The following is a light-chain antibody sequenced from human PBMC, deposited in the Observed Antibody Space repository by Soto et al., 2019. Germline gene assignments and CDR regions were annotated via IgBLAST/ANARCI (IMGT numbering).Light chain of an antibody. V-gene: IGKV3-20*01. J-gene: IGKJ1*01. CDR1: QTISSSY. CDR3: QQYGSWT. CDR2: GTS. Sequence: EIVLKQSPGTLSVSPGERATLSCRASQTISSSYLAWYRQKPGQAPSLLIYGTSSRATGIPDRFSGSGSGTDFTLTISRLEPEDSAIYYCQQYGSWTFGQGTKVEIK.